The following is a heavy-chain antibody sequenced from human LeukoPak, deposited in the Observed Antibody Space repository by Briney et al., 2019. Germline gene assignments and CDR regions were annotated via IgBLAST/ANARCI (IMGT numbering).Heavy chain of an antibody. CDR2: IASETYGGTA. Sequence: GSLRLSCTASGFTFGDYAMTWVRQAPGRGLDWVGFIASETYGGTAEYAASVKGRFTISRDDSKSIAYLQMNSLKTEDTAVYYCTRDQTPYYWGQGTLVTVSS. J-gene: IGHJ4*02. CDR1: GFTFGDYA. CDR3: TRDQTPYY. V-gene: IGHV3-49*04.